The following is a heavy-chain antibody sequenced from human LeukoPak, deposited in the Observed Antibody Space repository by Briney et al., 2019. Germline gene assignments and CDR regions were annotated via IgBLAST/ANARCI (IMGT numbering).Heavy chain of an antibody. CDR2: INPNSGGT. D-gene: IGHD3-16*01. J-gene: IGHJ5*02. Sequence: ASVKVSCKVSGYTLTELSMHWVRQAPGQGLEWMGRINPNSGGTNYAQKFQGRVTMTRDTSLGTAYLELSKLRTDDTAVYYCAREGGFGIGYDYDLHWFDPWGQGTPVTVSS. CDR1: GYTLTELS. CDR3: AREGGFGIGYDYDLHWFDP. V-gene: IGHV1-2*06.